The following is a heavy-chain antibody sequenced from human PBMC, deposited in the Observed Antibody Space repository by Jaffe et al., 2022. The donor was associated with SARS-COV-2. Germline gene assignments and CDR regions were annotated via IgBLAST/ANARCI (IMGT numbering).Heavy chain of an antibody. J-gene: IGHJ6*02. CDR1: EDTRTESS. CDR2: FAPEDGEK. V-gene: IGHV1-24*01. D-gene: IGHD2-15*01. CDR3: AAKECSGDTCNSHELVDFYFYYGLEV. Sequence: VKLDQSGPEVKRPGASVKVSCKISEDTRTESSIFWVRQAPGKGLEWMGSFAPEDGEKIYNQKFQHRLTMTESPSPHTAYMELSSLTSEDTAVYYCAAKECSGDTCNSHELVDFYFYYGLEVWGQGTTVSVSS.